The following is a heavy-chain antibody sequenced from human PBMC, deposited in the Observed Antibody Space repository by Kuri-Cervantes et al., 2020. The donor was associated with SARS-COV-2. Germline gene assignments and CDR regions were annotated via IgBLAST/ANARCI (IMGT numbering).Heavy chain of an antibody. CDR1: GGSISSSGHY. J-gene: IGHJ4*02. CDR2: IYYSGST. CDR3: GHGSSSHLDY. D-gene: IGHD6-6*01. Sequence: SETLSLTCTVSGGSISSSGHYWGWIRQAPGKGLEWIGSIYYSGSTYYNPSLKSRVTISVDTSKNQFSLKLSSVTAADTAVYYCGHGSSSHLDYWGQGTLVTVSS. V-gene: IGHV4-39*01.